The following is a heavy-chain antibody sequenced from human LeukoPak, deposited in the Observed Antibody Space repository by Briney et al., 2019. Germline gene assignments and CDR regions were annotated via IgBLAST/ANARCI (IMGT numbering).Heavy chain of an antibody. J-gene: IGHJ6*03. V-gene: IGHV4-61*05. D-gene: IGHD3-3*01. CDR2: IYHSGST. Sequence: SETLSLTCTVSGGSISSSTSYWGWIRQPPGKGLEWIGHIYHSGSTNYNPSLKSRVTISVDTSKNQSSLKLSSVTAADTAVYYCARGNDFGMYYYYMDVWGRGTTVTVSS. CDR3: ARGNDFGMYYYYMDV. CDR1: GGSISSSTSY.